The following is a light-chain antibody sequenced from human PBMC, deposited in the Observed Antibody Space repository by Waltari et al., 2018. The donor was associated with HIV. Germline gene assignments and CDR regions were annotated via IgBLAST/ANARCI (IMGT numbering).Light chain of an antibody. J-gene: IGLJ3*02. V-gene: IGLV2-14*03. Sequence: QSGLTQPASVSGSPGQSITISCTGSSSDIGAYNYVSWSQQYPGKAPTLIIYAVSNRPSGVSTRFSGSTSGNTASLTISGLQAEDEADYYCNSYTSSGTLVFGGGTRLTVL. CDR2: AVS. CDR3: NSYTSSGTLV. CDR1: SSDIGAYNY.